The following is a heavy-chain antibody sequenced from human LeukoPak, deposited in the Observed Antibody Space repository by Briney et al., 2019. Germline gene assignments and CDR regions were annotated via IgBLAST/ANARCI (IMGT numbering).Heavy chain of an antibody. CDR3: ARGQQLAHYFDY. CDR1: GFTFSSYS. D-gene: IGHD6-13*01. J-gene: IGHJ4*02. V-gene: IGHV3-21*04. Sequence: PGGSLRLSCAASGFTFSSYSMTWVRQAPGKGLEWVSSISSSSSYIYYADSVKGRFTISRDNSKNTLYLQMNSLRAEDTAVYYCARGQQLAHYFDYWGQGTLVTASS. CDR2: ISSSSSYI.